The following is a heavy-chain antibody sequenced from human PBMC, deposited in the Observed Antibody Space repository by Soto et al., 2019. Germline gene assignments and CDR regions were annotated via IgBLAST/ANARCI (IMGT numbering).Heavy chain of an antibody. CDR1: GYTFTGYY. D-gene: IGHD2-15*01. J-gene: IGHJ1*01. CDR3: ATAVDIVVVVAATRGYFQH. Sequence: ASVKVSCKASGYTFTGYYMHWVRQAPGQGLEWMGWINPNSGGTNYAQKFQGRVTMTEDTSTETAYMELSSLRSEDTAVYYCATAVDIVVVVAATRGYFQHWGQGTLVTVSS. V-gene: IGHV1-2*02. CDR2: INPNSGGT.